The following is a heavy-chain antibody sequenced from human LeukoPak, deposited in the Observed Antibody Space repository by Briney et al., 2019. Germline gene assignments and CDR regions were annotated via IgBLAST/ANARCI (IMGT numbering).Heavy chain of an antibody. J-gene: IGHJ4*02. Sequence: PGGSLRLSCAASGFTFSSYGMHWVRQAPGKGLEWVSSISSSSSYIYYADPVKGRFTISRDNAKNSLYLQMNSLRAEDTAVYYCARDRQNLPWIQLHDYWGQGTLVTVSS. V-gene: IGHV3-21*01. D-gene: IGHD5-18*01. CDR2: ISSSSSYI. CDR1: GFTFSSYG. CDR3: ARDRQNLPWIQLHDY.